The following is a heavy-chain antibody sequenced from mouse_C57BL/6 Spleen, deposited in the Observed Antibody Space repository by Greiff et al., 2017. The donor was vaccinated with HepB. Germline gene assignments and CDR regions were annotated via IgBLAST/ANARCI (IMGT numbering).Heavy chain of an antibody. CDR3: ARLVSFEGLDY. CDR2: IYPGSGST. V-gene: IGHV1-55*01. J-gene: IGHJ2*01. Sequence: QVQLKQSGAELVKPGASVKMSCKASGYTFTSYWITWVKQRPGQGLEWIGDIYPGSGSTNYNEKFKSKATLTVDTSSSTAYMQLSSLTSEDSAVYYCARLVSFEGLDYWGQGTTLTVSS. CDR1: GYTFTSYW. D-gene: IGHD1-2*01.